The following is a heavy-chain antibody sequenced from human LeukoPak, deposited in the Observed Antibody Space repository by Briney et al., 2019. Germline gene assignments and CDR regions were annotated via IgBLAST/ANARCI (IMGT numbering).Heavy chain of an antibody. CDR2: IYTSGST. CDR3: AADPQQLVRGYYCYGMDV. J-gene: IGHJ6*02. CDR1: GGSISSYY. D-gene: IGHD6-13*01. Sequence: PSETLSLTSTVSGGSISSYYWSWIRQPAGKGLEWVGRIYTSGSTNYNPSLKSRVTMSVDTSKNQFSLTLSSVTAADTAVYYCAADPQQLVRGYYCYGMDVWGQGTTVTVSS. V-gene: IGHV4-4*07.